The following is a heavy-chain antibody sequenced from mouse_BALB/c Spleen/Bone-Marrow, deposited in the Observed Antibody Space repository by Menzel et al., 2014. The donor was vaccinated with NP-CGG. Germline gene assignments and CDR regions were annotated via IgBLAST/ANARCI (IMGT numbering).Heavy chain of an antibody. CDR1: GYTFTSYW. Sequence: QVQLQQSGAELVKPGTSVKLSCKTSGYTFTSYWMHWVKPRPGQGLEWIGEINPSNGRTNYNEKFKNKATLTVDKSSSTAYMQLSSLTSEDSAVYFCARTYGDSPYFYGMDYWGQGTSVTVSS. CDR2: INPSNGRT. D-gene: IGHD2-13*01. V-gene: IGHV1S81*02. CDR3: ARTYGDSPYFYGMDY. J-gene: IGHJ4*01.